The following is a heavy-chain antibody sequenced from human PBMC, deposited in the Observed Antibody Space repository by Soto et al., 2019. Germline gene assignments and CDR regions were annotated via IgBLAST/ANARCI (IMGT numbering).Heavy chain of an antibody. D-gene: IGHD3-16*01. CDR1: GYTFNMYG. V-gene: IGHV1-18*01. CDR3: ARGGTPIDY. Sequence: ASVKVSCKTSGYTFNMYGISWARQAHGQGLEWMGYVSTHDDETIYAQKFQGRVTITRDTSASTAYMELSSLRSDDTAVYYCARGGTPIDYWGQGTLVTVSS. CDR2: VSTHDDET. J-gene: IGHJ4*02.